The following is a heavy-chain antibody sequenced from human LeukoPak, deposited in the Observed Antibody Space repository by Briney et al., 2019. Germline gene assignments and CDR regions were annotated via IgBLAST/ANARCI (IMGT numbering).Heavy chain of an antibody. Sequence: GESLKISCKGSGYSFSSYWIGWVRQMPGKGLEWMGIIYPGDSDTKYSPSFQGQVTISADKSITTAYLQWTSLKASDTAVYYCARQGGRFSGDFDYWGQGTLVTVSS. D-gene: IGHD1-26*01. V-gene: IGHV5-51*01. CDR3: ARQGGRFSGDFDY. CDR1: GYSFSSYW. CDR2: IYPGDSDT. J-gene: IGHJ4*02.